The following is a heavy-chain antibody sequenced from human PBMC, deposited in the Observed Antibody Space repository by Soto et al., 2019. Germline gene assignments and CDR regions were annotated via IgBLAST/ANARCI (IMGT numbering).Heavy chain of an antibody. V-gene: IGHV3-23*01. J-gene: IGHJ4*02. CDR1: GFTFSSYA. CDR2: ISGGGGST. D-gene: IGHD1-26*01. CDR3: ARRGIGSYYEF. Sequence: EVQLLESGGGLVQPGGSLRLSCAASGFTFSSYAMRWVRQAPVKGLEWVSAISGGGGSTYYSADVKGRFTISRDNSRNTLELQMNNLSAEDPAVYYRARRGIGSYYEFGGEGTLVTVSS.